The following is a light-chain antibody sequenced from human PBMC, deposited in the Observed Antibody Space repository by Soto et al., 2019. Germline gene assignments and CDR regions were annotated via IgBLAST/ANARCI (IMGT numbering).Light chain of an antibody. J-gene: IGKJ3*01. V-gene: IGKV3-11*01. CDR2: DAS. CDR1: QSVSNF. Sequence: IVLTQSPGTLSLSPGESATLSCRASQSVSNFLAWYQQKPGQSPRLLIYDASDRAPGIPTRFRGSGSGTDFTLTISSLKPEDLAVYDGQARSNWPSCGPGTKVD. CDR3: QARSNWPS.